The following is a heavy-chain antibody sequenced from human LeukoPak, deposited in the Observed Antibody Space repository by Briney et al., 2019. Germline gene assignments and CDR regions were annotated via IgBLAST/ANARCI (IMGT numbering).Heavy chain of an antibody. CDR1: GGSISSYY. V-gene: IGHV4-59*01. CDR3: ARGTIWSLRTATTVVTGNLFDP. D-gene: IGHD4-23*01. J-gene: IGHJ5*02. CDR2: IYYSGST. Sequence: NPSETLSLTCTVSGGSISSYYWSWLRQPPGEGLEWLGYIYYSGSTNYNPSLKSRVTISEDTSKNQFSLKLTSVTAAGTAVYSLARGTIWSLRTATTVVTGNLFDPWGQGTLVSVSS.